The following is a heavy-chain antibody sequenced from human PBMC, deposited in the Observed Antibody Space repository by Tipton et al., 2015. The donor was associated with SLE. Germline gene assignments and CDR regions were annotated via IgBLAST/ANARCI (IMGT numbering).Heavy chain of an antibody. D-gene: IGHD6-6*01. J-gene: IGHJ4*02. Sequence: TLSLTCTVSGGSISSHYWSWIRQPPGKGLEWIGYIYYSGSTNYNPSLKSRVTISVDTSKNQFSLKLSSVTAADTAVYYCARGFEYSSSEPFDYWARERWSPSPQ. CDR3: ARGFEYSSSEPFDY. V-gene: IGHV4-59*11. CDR1: GGSISSHY. CDR2: IYYSGST.